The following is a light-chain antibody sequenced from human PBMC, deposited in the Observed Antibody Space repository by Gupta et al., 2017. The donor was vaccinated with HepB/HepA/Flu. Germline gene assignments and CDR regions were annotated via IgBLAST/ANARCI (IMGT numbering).Light chain of an antibody. CDR3: SSYTGSDTFVV. Sequence: QSALTQPASVYGSPGQSITFSCTGTSADIGTYDLVSWYQQHPGKAPKLMIYEVNKRPSGVSDRFSGSNSGNTASLTISGLQAEDEADYYCSSYTGSDTFVVFGGGTRLTVL. CDR1: SADIGTYDL. CDR2: EVN. J-gene: IGLJ2*01. V-gene: IGLV2-23*02.